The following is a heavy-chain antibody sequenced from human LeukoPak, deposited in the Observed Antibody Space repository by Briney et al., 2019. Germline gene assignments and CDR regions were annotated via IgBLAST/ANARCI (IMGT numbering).Heavy chain of an antibody. CDR3: AKHSYITMVRGFLHY. CDR2: ISGSGGST. J-gene: IGHJ4*02. V-gene: IGHV3-23*01. D-gene: IGHD3-10*01. Sequence: PGGSLRLSCAASGITFSSYDMSWVRQAPGKGLEWVSAISGSGGSTYYADSVKGRFTISRDNSKNTLYLQMNSLRAEDTAVYYCAKHSYITMVRGFLHYGRRGTLVSVSS. CDR1: GITFSSYD.